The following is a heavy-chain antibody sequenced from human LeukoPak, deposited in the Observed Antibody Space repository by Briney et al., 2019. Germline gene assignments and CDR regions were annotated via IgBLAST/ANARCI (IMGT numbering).Heavy chain of an antibody. CDR2: MNPNSGNT. D-gene: IGHD6-13*01. CDR1: GYTFTSYD. J-gene: IGHJ4*02. V-gene: IGHV1-8*03. CDR3: ARGPTFAVASSSWRVGNY. Sequence: GASVKVSCKASGYTFTSYDINWVRQATGQGLEWMGWMNPNSGNTGYAQKFQGRVTITRNTPISTAYMELSSLRSEDTAVYYCARGPTFAVASSSWRVGNYWGQGTLVTVSS.